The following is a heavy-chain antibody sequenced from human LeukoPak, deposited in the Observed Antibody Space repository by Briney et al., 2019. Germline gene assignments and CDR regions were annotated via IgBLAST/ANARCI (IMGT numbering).Heavy chain of an antibody. CDR3: ARGALRYFDWLLPYYYGMDV. J-gene: IGHJ6*02. Sequence: SETLSLTCAVYGGYFSGYDWSWIRQPPGKGLEWIGEINHSGSTNYNPSLKSRVTISVDTSKNQFSLKLSSVTAADTAVYYCARGALRYFDWLLPYYYGMDVWGQGTTVTVSS. CDR2: INHSGST. D-gene: IGHD3-9*01. CDR1: GGYFSGYD. V-gene: IGHV4-34*01.